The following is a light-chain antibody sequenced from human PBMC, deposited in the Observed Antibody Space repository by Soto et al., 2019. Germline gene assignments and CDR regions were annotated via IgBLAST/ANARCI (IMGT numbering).Light chain of an antibody. Sequence: EIVLTQSPGTLSLSPGERATLSCRASQNVISDYLAWYQQRPGQAPRLLIYGASSRDTGIPDRFSGSGSGTDFTLTISRLEPEDFAVYYCQQYGSSPLATFGQGNKLEIK. J-gene: IGKJ2*01. CDR3: QQYGSSPLAT. CDR2: GAS. CDR1: QNVISDY. V-gene: IGKV3-20*01.